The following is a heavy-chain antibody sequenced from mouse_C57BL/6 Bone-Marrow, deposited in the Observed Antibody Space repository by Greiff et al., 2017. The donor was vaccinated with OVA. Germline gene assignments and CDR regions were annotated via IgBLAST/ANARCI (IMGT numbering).Heavy chain of an antibody. Sequence: VQGVESGAELARPGASVKLSCKASGYTFTSYGISWVKQRTGQGLEWIGEIYPRSGNNYYNEKFKGKATLTADKSSSTAYMELRSLTSEDSAVYCCARERRGYYYAMDYWGQGTSVTVSS. CDR3: ARERRGYYYAMDY. CDR2: IYPRSGNN. CDR1: GYTFTSYG. J-gene: IGHJ4*01. V-gene: IGHV1-81*01.